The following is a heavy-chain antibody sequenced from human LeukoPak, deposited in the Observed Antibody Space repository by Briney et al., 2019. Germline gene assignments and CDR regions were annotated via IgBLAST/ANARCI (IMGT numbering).Heavy chain of an antibody. CDR2: LYSGSSK. CDR3: ARVGDHFHWYLDL. CDR1: GFTVSTNY. D-gene: IGHD3-3*02. J-gene: IGHJ2*01. V-gene: IGHV3-53*01. Sequence: GGSLRLSCAASGFTVSTNYMNWVRQAPGKGLEWVSILYSGSSKYYADSVEGRFIVSRDSSKNTLSLQMNDLIAEDTAVYYCARVGDHFHWYLDLGGRGTLVTVSS.